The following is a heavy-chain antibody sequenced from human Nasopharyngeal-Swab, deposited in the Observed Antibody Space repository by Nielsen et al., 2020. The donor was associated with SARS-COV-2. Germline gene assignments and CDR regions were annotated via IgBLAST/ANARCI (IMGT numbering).Heavy chain of an antibody. CDR3: ARVPISTGGYYYYYYYMDV. D-gene: IGHD7-27*01. J-gene: IGHJ6*03. Sequence: WVRQAPGQGLEWMGGIIPIFGTANYAQKFQGRVTITADKSTSTAYMELSSLRSEDTAVYYCARVPISTGGYYYYYYYMDVWGQGTTVTVSS. V-gene: IGHV1-69*06. CDR2: IIPIFGTA.